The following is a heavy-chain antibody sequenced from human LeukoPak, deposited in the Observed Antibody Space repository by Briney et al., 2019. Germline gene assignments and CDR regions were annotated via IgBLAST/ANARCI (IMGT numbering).Heavy chain of an antibody. CDR1: GYTFTSLW. CDR2: IYPGDSET. V-gene: IGHV5-51*01. D-gene: IGHD6-19*01. CDR3: ARLDPPLGEQWLVLGAFDI. J-gene: IGHJ3*02. Sequence: GESLKISCKGSGYTFTSLWIGWVRQVPGKGLELMGIIYPGDSETRYSPSFQGQVTISADKSITTAYLQWSSLKASDTATYYCARLDPPLGEQWLVLGAFDIWGQGTMVTVSS.